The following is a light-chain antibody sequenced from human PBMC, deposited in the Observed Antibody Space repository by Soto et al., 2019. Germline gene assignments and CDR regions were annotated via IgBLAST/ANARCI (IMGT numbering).Light chain of an antibody. J-gene: IGKJ2*01. Sequence: DIQMPQSPSSLSASVGDIVTISCRTNQSVSKYINWYQQKPGTAPKPLNYYVSSLQGGVPFRFSGSGSATDFALTISNLQPEDFATYYCQQSYDIPRTFGQGAKLEI. V-gene: IGKV1-39*01. CDR1: QSVSKY. CDR2: YVS. CDR3: QQSYDIPRT.